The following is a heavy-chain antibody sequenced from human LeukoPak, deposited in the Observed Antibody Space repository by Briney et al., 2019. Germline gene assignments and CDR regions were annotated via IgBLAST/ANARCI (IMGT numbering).Heavy chain of an antibody. CDR1: GFTFSSFA. CDR3: AKHFYDSSGRFDF. J-gene: IGHJ4*02. D-gene: IGHD3-22*01. V-gene: IGHV3-23*01. CDR2: ISGSGGST. Sequence: PGGSLRLSCAASGFTFSSFAMSWVRQAPGKGLEWVSAISGSGGSTFYADSVKGRFTISRDNSKNTLFLQMNGLRAEDTAVYYCAKHFYDSSGRFDFWGQGTLVTVSS.